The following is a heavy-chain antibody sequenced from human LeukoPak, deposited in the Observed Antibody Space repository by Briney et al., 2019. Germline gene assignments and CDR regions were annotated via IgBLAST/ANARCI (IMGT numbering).Heavy chain of an antibody. CDR1: GGSFSSGGYY. CDR3: ARVVMNRGRNAFDI. Sequence: SETLSLTCTVSGGSFSSGGYYWSWIRQPPGKGLEWIGYIYHSGSTYYNPSLKSRVTISVDRSKNQFSLKLSSVTAADTAVYYCARVVMNRGRNAFDIWGQGTVVTVSS. V-gene: IGHV4-30-2*01. CDR2: IYHSGST. D-gene: IGHD3-22*01. J-gene: IGHJ3*02.